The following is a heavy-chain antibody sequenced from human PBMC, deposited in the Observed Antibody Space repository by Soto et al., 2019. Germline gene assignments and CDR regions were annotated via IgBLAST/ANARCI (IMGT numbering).Heavy chain of an antibody. CDR3: AKENLAAVTAGIGNEMAV. Sequence: QGQLVESGGGVVQPGTSLRLSCGASGFAFNGYGMHWVRQAPGKGLEWVAAISYDGQNRYYADSMRGRITISRDNSKNTWVWERNGLRAKNTGGNYCAKENLAAVTAGIGNEMAVWAQGPRSPSP. J-gene: IGHJ6*02. CDR1: GFAFNGYG. CDR2: ISYDGQNR. V-gene: IGHV3-30*18. D-gene: IGHD2-21*02.